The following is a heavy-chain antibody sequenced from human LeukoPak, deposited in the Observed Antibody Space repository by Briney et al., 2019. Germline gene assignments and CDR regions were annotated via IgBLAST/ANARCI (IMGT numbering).Heavy chain of an antibody. CDR2: INSDGSST. D-gene: IGHD5-24*01. J-gene: IGHJ4*02. Sequence: GGSLRLSCAASGFTFSSYWMHWVRQAPGKGLVWVSRINSDGSSTSYADSVKGRFTISRDNAKNSLYLQMNSLRAEDTAVYYCASHTLDGYWYYFDYWGQGTLVTVSS. CDR1: GFTFSSYW. V-gene: IGHV3-74*01. CDR3: ASHTLDGYWYYFDY.